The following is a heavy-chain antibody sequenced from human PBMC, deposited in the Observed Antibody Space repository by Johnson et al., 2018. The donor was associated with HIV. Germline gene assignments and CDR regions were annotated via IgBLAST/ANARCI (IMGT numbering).Heavy chain of an antibody. CDR3: AKDPTDFGADWAFDI. J-gene: IGHJ3*02. CDR1: GFIFSSYD. V-gene: IGHV3-30*02. CDR2: IRYDGSNK. D-gene: IGHD3-10*01. Sequence: QVHLVESGGGVVQPGESLRLSCAASGFIFSSYDMHWVRQAPGKGLEWVAFIRYDGSNKYYVDSVKGRFTISRDNSKNTFYLQMNSLRGDDTAVYYCAKDPTDFGADWAFDIWGQGTMVTVSS.